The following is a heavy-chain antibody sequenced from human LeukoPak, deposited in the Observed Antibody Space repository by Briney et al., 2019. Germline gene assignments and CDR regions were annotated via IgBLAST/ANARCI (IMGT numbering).Heavy chain of an antibody. Sequence: SETLSLTCAVYGGSFSGYYWSWIRQPPGKGLEWIGEINHSGSTNYNPSLKSRVTISVDTSKNQFSLKLSSVTAADTAVYYCARTGTLPDYWGQGTLVTVSS. D-gene: IGHD1-1*01. CDR2: INHSGST. CDR3: ARTGTLPDY. J-gene: IGHJ4*02. V-gene: IGHV4-34*01. CDR1: GGSFSGYY.